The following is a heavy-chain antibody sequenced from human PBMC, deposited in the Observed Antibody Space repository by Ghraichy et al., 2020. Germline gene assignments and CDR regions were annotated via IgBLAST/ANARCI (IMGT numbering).Heavy chain of an antibody. D-gene: IGHD4-23*01. CDR2: IYYSGST. Sequence: SETLSLTCTVSGGSISSSSYYWGWIRQPPGKGLEWIGSIYYSGSTYYNPSLKSRVTISVDTSKNQFSLKLSSVTAADTAVYYCASLHGDSGDKGAAVPGAYYYYGMDVWGQGTTVTVSS. V-gene: IGHV4-39*07. CDR3: ASLHGDSGDKGAAVPGAYYYYGMDV. J-gene: IGHJ6*02. CDR1: GGSISSSSYY.